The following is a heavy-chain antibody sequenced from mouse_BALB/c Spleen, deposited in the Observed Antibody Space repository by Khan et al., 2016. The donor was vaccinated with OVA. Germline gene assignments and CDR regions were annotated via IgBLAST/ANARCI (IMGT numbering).Heavy chain of an antibody. Sequence: EVMLVESGGDLVKPGGSLKLSCAASGFTFSSYSMSWVRQIPDKRLEWVATMSSGGDYTYYPDSVKGRFTISRDNAKNTLYLQMSSLKSEDTAVYYCASHLTGSFAYWGQGTLVTVSA. D-gene: IGHD4-1*01. CDR3: ASHLTGSFAY. J-gene: IGHJ3*01. V-gene: IGHV5-6*01. CDR2: MSSGGDYT. CDR1: GFTFSSYS.